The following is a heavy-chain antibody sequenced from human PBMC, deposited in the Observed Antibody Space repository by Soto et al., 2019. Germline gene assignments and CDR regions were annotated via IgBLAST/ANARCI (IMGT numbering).Heavy chain of an antibody. J-gene: IGHJ4*02. CDR1: GFTFSSYA. V-gene: IGHV3-23*01. D-gene: IGHD1-1*01. Sequence: GGSLRLSCAASGFTFSSYAMSWVRQAPGKGLEWVSAISGSGGSTYYADSVKGRFTISRDNAKNSLYLQTNSLRAEDTAVYYCATTAGGFFDNWGQGTPVTVSS. CDR3: ATTAGGFFDN. CDR2: ISGSGGST.